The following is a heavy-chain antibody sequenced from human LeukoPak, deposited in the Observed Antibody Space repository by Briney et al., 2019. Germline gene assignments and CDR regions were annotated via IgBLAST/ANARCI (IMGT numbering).Heavy chain of an antibody. J-gene: IGHJ6*03. V-gene: IGHV4-34*01. CDR2: INHSGST. CDR3: ARVRRAIYYYYYMDV. D-gene: IGHD1-14*01. CDR1: GGSFSGYY. Sequence: SETLSLTCAVSGGSFSGYYWSWIRQPPGKGLEWIGEINHSGSTNYNPSLKSRVTISVDTSKNQSSLKLSSVTAADTAVYYCARVRRAIYYYYYMDVWGKGTTVTVSS.